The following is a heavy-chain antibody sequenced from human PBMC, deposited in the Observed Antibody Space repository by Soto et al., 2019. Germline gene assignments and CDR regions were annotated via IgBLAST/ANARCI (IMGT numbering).Heavy chain of an antibody. CDR1: GYTFTSYA. CDR3: ARDYDYSNYGSYYYYYYMDV. V-gene: IGHV1-3*01. Sequence: QVQLVQSGAEVKKPGASVKVSCKASGYTFTSYAMHWVRQAPGQRLEWMGWINAGNGNTKYSQKFQCRVTITRDTSASTAYMELSSLRSEDTAVYYCARDYDYSNYGSYYYYYYMDVWGKGTTVTVSS. CDR2: INAGNGNT. D-gene: IGHD4-4*01. J-gene: IGHJ6*03.